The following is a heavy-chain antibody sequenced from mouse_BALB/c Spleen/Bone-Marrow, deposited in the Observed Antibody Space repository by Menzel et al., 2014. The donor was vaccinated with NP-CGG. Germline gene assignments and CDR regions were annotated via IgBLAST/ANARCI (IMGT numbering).Heavy chain of an antibody. Sequence: EVKLLESGGALVKPGGSLILSCAASGFAFSSYDMPWVRQTPEKRLEWVAYISSGGGSIYYPDTVKGRFTISRANAKNTLFQQISNRNYEDTVLYYCGRCGGSRMIRPVAYWGQGTLVT. CDR2: ISSGGGSI. D-gene: IGHD2-4*01. CDR1: GFAFSSYD. CDR3: GRCGGSRMIRPVAY. J-gene: IGHJ3*01. V-gene: IGHV5-12-1*01.